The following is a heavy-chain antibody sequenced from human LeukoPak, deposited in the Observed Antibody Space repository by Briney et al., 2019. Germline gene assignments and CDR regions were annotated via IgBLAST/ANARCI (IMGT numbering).Heavy chain of an antibody. Sequence: GGSLRLSCAASGFTFSSYGMHWVRQAPGKGLEWVSSISSSSSYIYYADSVKGRFTISRDNAKNSLYLQMNSLRAEDTAVYYCARALYSSDTEFDYWGQGTLVTVSS. J-gene: IGHJ4*02. CDR3: ARALYSSDTEFDY. CDR2: ISSSSSYI. CDR1: GFTFSSYG. V-gene: IGHV3-21*01. D-gene: IGHD6-19*01.